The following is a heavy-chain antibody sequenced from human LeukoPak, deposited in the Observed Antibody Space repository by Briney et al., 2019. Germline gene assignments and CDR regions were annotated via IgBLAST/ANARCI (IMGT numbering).Heavy chain of an antibody. CDR2: IYNGGSI. V-gene: IGHV3-53*01. CDR3: ARTGGGNSGPFDY. CDR1: GIIVRNNY. J-gene: IGHJ4*02. Sequence: GGSLRLSCVASGIIVRNNYMTWVRQVPGKGLEWVSVIYNGGSIYYGDSVKGRFTISADNSRNMVYLQMNGLRAEDTAVYYCARTGGGNSGPFDYWGQGTLVTVS. D-gene: IGHD4-23*01.